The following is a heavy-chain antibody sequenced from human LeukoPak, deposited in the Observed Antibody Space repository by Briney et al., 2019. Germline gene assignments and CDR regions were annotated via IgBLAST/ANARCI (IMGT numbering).Heavy chain of an antibody. D-gene: IGHD6-19*01. J-gene: IGHJ5*02. CDR1: GGSISSYY. Sequence: SETLSLTCTVSGGSISSYYWSWLRQPPGKGLEWIGYIYYSGSTSYNPSLKSRVTISVDTSKNQFSLKLSSVTAADTAVYYCASTGYSSGWYNWFDPWGQGTLVTVSS. CDR3: ASTGYSSGWYNWFDP. CDR2: IYYSGST. V-gene: IGHV4-59*01.